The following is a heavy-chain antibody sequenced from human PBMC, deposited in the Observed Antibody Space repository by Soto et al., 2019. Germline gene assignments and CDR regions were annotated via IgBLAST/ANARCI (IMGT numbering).Heavy chain of an antibody. Sequence: SSETLSLTCTVSGGSISSYYWSWIRQPPGKGLEWIGYIYYSGSTNYNPSLKSRVTISRDNSKNTLYLQMGSLRAEDMAVYYCAREPPTCGSDCYFLDSWGQGTLVTVSS. CDR3: AREPPTCGSDCYFLDS. J-gene: IGHJ4*02. D-gene: IGHD2-21*02. CDR2: IYYSGST. CDR1: GGSISSYY. V-gene: IGHV4-59*01.